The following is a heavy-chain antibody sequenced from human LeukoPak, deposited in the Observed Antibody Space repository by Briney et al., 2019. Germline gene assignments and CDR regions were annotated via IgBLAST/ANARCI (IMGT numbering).Heavy chain of an antibody. CDR3: ARRSKYYDSSGYYYELEDY. CDR1: GGSISSSSYY. J-gene: IGHJ4*01. D-gene: IGHD3-22*01. V-gene: IGHV4-39*01. CDR2: IYYSGST. Sequence: SGTLSLTCAVSGGSISSSSYYWGWIRQPPGKGLEWIGSIYYSGSTYYNPSLKSRVTISVDTSKNQFSLKLSSVTAADTAVYYCARRSKYYDSSGYYYELEDYWGQGTLVTVSS.